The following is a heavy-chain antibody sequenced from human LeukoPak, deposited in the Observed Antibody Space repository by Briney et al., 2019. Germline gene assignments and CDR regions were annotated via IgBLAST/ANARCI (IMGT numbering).Heavy chain of an antibody. J-gene: IGHJ4*02. V-gene: IGHV3-30*04. D-gene: IGHD3-22*01. CDR2: ISYDGRNT. Sequence: GRSLRLSCAASGFTFSICAMHWVRQAPGKGLEWVATISYDGRNTFYADSVKGRFTISRDNSKDTLYLQMNSLRPEDTAVYNCVRGVGLYVSIGYFDYWGQGALVTVSS. CDR1: GFTFSICA. CDR3: VRGVGLYVSIGYFDY.